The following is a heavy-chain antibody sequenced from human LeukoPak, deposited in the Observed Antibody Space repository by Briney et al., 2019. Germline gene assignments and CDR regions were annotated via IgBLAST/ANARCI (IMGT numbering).Heavy chain of an antibody. Sequence: PGRSLRLSCAASGFTFSRYGMHWVRQATGKALEWVAVISYDGSNKYYADSEKGRFTISRDNSKNTLYLQMNSLRAEDTAVYYCAKDRYYDSSGYPYYYGMDVWGQGTTVTVSS. J-gene: IGHJ6*02. CDR3: AKDRYYDSSGYPYYYGMDV. D-gene: IGHD3-22*01. V-gene: IGHV3-30*18. CDR1: GFTFSRYG. CDR2: ISYDGSNK.